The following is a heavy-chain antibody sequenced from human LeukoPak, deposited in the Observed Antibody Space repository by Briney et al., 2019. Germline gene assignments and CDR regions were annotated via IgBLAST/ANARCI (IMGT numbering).Heavy chain of an antibody. J-gene: IGHJ4*02. D-gene: IGHD3-22*01. CDR1: GGSISSGGYY. V-gene: IGHV4-30-2*03. CDR3: ARLAHPPWLTNTHFDY. CDR2: IYYGGST. Sequence: PSQTLSLTCTVSGGSISSGGYYWSWIRQHPGKGLEWIGSIYYGGSTFYNSSLKSRVRISVDTSQNQFSLKMSSVTAADTAAYYCARLAHPPWLTNTHFDYWGQGILVTVSS.